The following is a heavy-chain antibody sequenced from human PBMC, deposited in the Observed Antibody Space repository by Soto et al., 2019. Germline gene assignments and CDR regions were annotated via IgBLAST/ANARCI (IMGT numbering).Heavy chain of an antibody. D-gene: IGHD2-8*01. J-gene: IGHJ4*02. CDR2: NSASNGKT. Sequence: QVQLVQSGAEVKKPGASVKVSCKASGYTFTNYGISWVRQAPGQGLEWMGWNSASNGKTNYAQKLQGRVSMTTDASTSTAYMELRSLSSDDTAVYYCERDLVYATHPFYFEYWGQGTLVTVSS. V-gene: IGHV1-18*01. CDR1: GYTFTNYG. CDR3: ERDLVYATHPFYFEY.